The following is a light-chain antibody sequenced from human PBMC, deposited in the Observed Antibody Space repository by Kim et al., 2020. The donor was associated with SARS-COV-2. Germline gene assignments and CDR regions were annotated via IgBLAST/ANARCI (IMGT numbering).Light chain of an antibody. J-gene: IGLJ7*01. V-gene: IGLV1-47*01. CDR1: SSNMGSNY. CDR3: AAWDDSLRGAV. CDR2: KNS. Sequence: SVLTQPPSASGTPGQRVTLSCSGSSSNMGSNYVYWYQQLPGTAPKLLIYKNSHRPSGVPDRFSVSTSGTSASLAINGLRSEDEADYYCAAWDDSLRGAVFGGGTQLTVL.